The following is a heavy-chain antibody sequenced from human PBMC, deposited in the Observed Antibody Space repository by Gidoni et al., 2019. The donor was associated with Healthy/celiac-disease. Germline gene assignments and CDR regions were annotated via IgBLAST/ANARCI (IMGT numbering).Heavy chain of an antibody. V-gene: IGHV3-23*01. Sequence: EVQLLESGGGLVQPGGSLSLSCAASVFTFSSYAMSWVRQAPGKGLAWVSAISGSGGSTYYADSVKGRFTISRDNSKNTLYLQMYSLRAEDTAVYYCANLPAWSGYYTGTGWGQGTLVTVSS. J-gene: IGHJ4*02. CDR2: ISGSGGST. CDR1: VFTFSSYA. D-gene: IGHD3-3*01. CDR3: ANLPAWSGYYTGTG.